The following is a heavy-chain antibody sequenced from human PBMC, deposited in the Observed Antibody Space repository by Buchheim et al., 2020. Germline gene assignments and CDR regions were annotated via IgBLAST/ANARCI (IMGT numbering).Heavy chain of an antibody. Sequence: QVQLVQSGAEVKKPGASVKVSCKASGYTFTSYDINWVRQATGQGLEWMGWMNPNSGNTGYAQKFQGRVTMTRNTSISTAYMELSSLRSEDMAVYYCARALSLYCSSTSCYATYYFDYWGQGTL. J-gene: IGHJ4*02. CDR2: MNPNSGNT. D-gene: IGHD2-2*01. CDR1: GYTFTSYD. CDR3: ARALSLYCSSTSCYATYYFDY. V-gene: IGHV1-8*01.